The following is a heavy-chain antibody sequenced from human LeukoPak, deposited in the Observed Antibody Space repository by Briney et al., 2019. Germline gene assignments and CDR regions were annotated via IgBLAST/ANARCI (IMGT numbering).Heavy chain of an antibody. V-gene: IGHV1-69*10. CDR2: ITPTLDLA. J-gene: IGHJ4*02. D-gene: IGHD6-6*01. CDR3: ARPGVAARPDEFGY. CDR1: GATFSSYA. Sequence: ASVKVSCKSSGATFSSYAISWVRQAPGQGLEWVGRITPTLDLAFYAQKLQGRVTLTADRSTSTAYLEVTGLRSDDTAVYYCARPGVAARPDEFGYWGQGTLVTVSS.